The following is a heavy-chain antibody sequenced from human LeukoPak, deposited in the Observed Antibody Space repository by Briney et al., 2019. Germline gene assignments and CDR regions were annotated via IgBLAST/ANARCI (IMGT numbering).Heavy chain of an antibody. Sequence: SETLSLTCTVSGGSISIYYRSWVRQPPGKGLEWIAYISEIGIINYNSSLKSRVTISLDTSKNQLSLKLRSVTAADTAVYYCAGHHPRNTVDFWGQGTLVTVSS. CDR3: AGHHPRNTVDF. J-gene: IGHJ4*02. D-gene: IGHD2/OR15-2a*01. V-gene: IGHV4-59*08. CDR2: ISEIGII. CDR1: GGSISIYY.